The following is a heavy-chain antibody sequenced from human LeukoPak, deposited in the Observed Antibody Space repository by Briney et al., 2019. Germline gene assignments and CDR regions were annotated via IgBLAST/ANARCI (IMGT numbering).Heavy chain of an antibody. Sequence: SETLSLTCTVPGGSISGYYWSWIRQPPGKGLEWIGYIYYSGSTNYNPPLKSRVTISVDTSKNQFSLKLSSVTAADTAVYYCARERVAVAGRTIDYWGQGTLVTVSS. D-gene: IGHD6-19*01. J-gene: IGHJ4*02. V-gene: IGHV4-59*01. CDR1: GGSISGYY. CDR3: ARERVAVAGRTIDY. CDR2: IYYSGST.